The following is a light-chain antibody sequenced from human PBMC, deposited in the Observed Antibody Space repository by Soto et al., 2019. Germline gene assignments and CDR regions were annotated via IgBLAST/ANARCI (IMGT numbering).Light chain of an antibody. CDR2: RNT. V-gene: IGLV1-40*01. CDR1: SSNIGAGYD. CDR3: CSYAGSPYVV. J-gene: IGLJ2*01. Sequence: QSVLTQPPSVSGAPGQRVTISCTGTSSNIGAGYDVHWYQQLPGTAPKLLIYRNTNRPSGVPDRFSGSKSGTSASLAITGLQAEDEADYYCCSYAGSPYVVFGGGTKVTVL.